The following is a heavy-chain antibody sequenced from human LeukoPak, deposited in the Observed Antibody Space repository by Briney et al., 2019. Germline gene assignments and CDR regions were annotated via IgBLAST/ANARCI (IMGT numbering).Heavy chain of an antibody. V-gene: IGHV3-21*04. CDR3: AKVSNYGDYLTEMYYFDY. CDR1: GFTFSSYS. Sequence: GGSLRLSCAASGFTFSSYSMNWVRQAPGKGLEWVSSISSSSSYIYYADSVKGRFTISRDNAKNSLYLQMNSLRAEDTALYYCAKVSNYGDYLTEMYYFDYWGQGTLVTVSS. D-gene: IGHD4-17*01. CDR2: ISSSSSYI. J-gene: IGHJ4*02.